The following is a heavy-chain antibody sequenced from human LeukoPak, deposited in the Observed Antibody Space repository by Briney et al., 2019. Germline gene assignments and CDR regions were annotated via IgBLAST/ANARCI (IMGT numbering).Heavy chain of an antibody. CDR3: AKGRIEYYGSGSSAFDI. CDR2: ISYDGSNK. V-gene: IGHV3-30*18. CDR1: GFTFSSYG. J-gene: IGHJ3*02. Sequence: GGSLRLSCAASGFTFSSYGMHWVRQAPGKGLEWVAVISYDGSNKYYADSVKGRFTISRDNSKNTLYLRMNSLRAEDTAVYYCAKGRIEYYGSGSSAFDIWGQGTMVTVSS. D-gene: IGHD3-10*01.